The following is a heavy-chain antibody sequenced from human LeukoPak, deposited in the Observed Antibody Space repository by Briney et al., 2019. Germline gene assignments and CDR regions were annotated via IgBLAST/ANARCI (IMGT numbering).Heavy chain of an antibody. J-gene: IGHJ5*02. Sequence: PSETLSLTCTVSGYSISSGYYWGWIRQPPGKGLEWIGSIYHSGSTYYNPSLKSRVTISVDTSKNQFSLKLSSVTAADTAVYYCARSNVIIVVVVAATHMSWFDPWGQGTLVTVSS. CDR2: IYHSGST. CDR1: GYSISSGYY. D-gene: IGHD2-15*01. V-gene: IGHV4-38-2*02. CDR3: ARSNVIIVVVVAATHMSWFDP.